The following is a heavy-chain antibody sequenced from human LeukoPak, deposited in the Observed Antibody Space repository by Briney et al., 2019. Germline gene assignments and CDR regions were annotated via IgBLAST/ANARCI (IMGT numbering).Heavy chain of an antibody. CDR2: IIISSSYI. CDR1: GFTFSSYS. D-gene: IGHD6-13*01. V-gene: IGHV3-21*01. Sequence: GGSLRLSCAASGFTFSSYSMNWVRQAPGKGLEWVSSIIISSSYIYYADSGKGRFTISRDNANNSLYLQMESLRAEDTAVYYCARAWYSSSWIHRGEFDPWGQGTLVTVSS. CDR3: ARAWYSSSWIHRGEFDP. J-gene: IGHJ5*02.